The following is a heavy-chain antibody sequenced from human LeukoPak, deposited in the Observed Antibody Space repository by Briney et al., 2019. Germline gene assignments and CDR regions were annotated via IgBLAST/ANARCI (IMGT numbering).Heavy chain of an antibody. CDR2: INPNSGDT. CDR3: ARDYRAGGDY. D-gene: IGHD3-16*01. V-gene: IGHV1-2*02. Sequence: ASVKVSCKASGYTFTGYYIHWVRQAPGQGLEWMGWINPNSGDTNYAQKFQGRVTMTRDTSINTVYMELSRLRSDDTAVFYCARDYRAGGDYWGQGTLVTVSS. CDR1: GYTFTGYY. J-gene: IGHJ4*02.